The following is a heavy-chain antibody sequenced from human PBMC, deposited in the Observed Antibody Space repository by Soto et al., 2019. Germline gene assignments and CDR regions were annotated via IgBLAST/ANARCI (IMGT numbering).Heavy chain of an antibody. Sequence: VQLVQSGGGLVQPGGSLTLSCAASGFAFSDYYMTWIRQAPGKGLEWISSLSNSGTYTNYADSVKGRFITSRDNAKNSLFLHLNGLRAEDTAVYFCARDQYVFDYWGQGALVTVSS. CDR2: LSNSGTYT. V-gene: IGHV3-11*05. J-gene: IGHJ4*02. D-gene: IGHD3-16*01. CDR1: GFAFSDYY. CDR3: ARDQYVFDY.